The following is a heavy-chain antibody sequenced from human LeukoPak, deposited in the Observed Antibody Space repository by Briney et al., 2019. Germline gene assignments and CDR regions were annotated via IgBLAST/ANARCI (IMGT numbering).Heavy chain of an antibody. Sequence: SETLSLTCAVYGGSFSGYYWSWIRQPPGKGLEWIGEINHSGSTNYNPSLKSRVTISVDTSKNQFSLKLSSVTAADTAVYYCARATVLLWLGELNPNYFDYWGQGTLVTVSS. V-gene: IGHV4-34*01. CDR2: INHSGST. CDR1: GGSFSGYY. J-gene: IGHJ4*02. CDR3: ARATVLLWLGELNPNYFDY. D-gene: IGHD3-10*01.